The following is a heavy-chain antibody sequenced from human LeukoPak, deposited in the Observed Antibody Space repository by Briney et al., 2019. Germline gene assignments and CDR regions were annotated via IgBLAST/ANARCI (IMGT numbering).Heavy chain of an antibody. D-gene: IGHD6-6*01. V-gene: IGHV3-21*01. J-gene: IGHJ4*02. CDR1: GFTFSSYS. Sequence: GGSLRLSCVAYGFTFSSYSMNWVRQAPGKGLEWVSSINSSSSYIYYADSVKGRFTISRDNAKNSLYLHMDSLRVEDMAVYYCARGGAARPDYWGPGTLVTVSS. CDR2: INSSSSYI. CDR3: ARGGAARPDY.